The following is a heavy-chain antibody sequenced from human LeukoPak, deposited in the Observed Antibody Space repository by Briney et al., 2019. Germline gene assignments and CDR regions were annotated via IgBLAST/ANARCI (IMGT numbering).Heavy chain of an antibody. CDR3: AREAEITRFDY. CDR2: TSYRSKLYN. CDR1: GDSLSTNSVA. V-gene: IGHV6-1*01. D-gene: IGHD5-24*01. J-gene: IGHJ4*02. Sequence: SQTLSLTCAIFGDSLSTNSVAWNWIRQSPSRGLEWLGRTSYRSKLYNDYAVSVKSRITITPDTSKNQFSLQLNSVTPEDTAVYYCAREAEITRFDYWGQGTLVTVSS.